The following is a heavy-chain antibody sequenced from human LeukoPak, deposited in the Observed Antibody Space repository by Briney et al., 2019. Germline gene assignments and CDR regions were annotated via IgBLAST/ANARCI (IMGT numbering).Heavy chain of an antibody. CDR2: INHGGST. CDR3: ARGLGGARSYYYYGMDV. V-gene: IGHV4-34*01. D-gene: IGHD3-10*01. CDR1: GGSFSGYY. J-gene: IGHJ6*02. Sequence: PSETLSLTCAVYGGSFSGYYWSWIRQPPGKGLEWIGEINHGGSTNYNPSLKSRVTISVDTSKNQFSLKLSSVTAADTAVYYCARGLGGARSYYYYGMDVWGQGTTVTVSS.